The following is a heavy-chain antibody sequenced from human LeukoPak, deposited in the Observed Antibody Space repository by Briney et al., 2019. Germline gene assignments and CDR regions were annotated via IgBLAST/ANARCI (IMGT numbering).Heavy chain of an antibody. CDR2: ISAYNGNT. Sequence: ASVKVSFKASGYTFTSYGISWVRQAPGQGLERMGWISAYNGNTNYAQKLQGRVTMTTDTSTSTAYMELRSLRSDDTAVYYCARVLKAPDWISGVARYYYYGMDVWGQGTTVTVSS. V-gene: IGHV1-18*01. D-gene: IGHD3-3*01. CDR3: ARVLKAPDWISGVARYYYYGMDV. J-gene: IGHJ6*02. CDR1: GYTFTSYG.